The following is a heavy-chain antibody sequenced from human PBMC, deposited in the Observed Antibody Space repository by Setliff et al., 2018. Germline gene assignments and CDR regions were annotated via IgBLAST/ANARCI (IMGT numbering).Heavy chain of an antibody. V-gene: IGHV4-34*01. J-gene: IGHJ4*02. CDR3: TVYNTGSSKDHY. CDR1: GGSFSGYY. D-gene: IGHD2-8*02. CDR2: INHSGST. Sequence: SETLSLTCAVYGGSFSGYYWSWIRQPPGKGLEWSGEINHSGSTNYNPSLKSRVTISVDTSKNQFSLKLSSVPAADPAAFYCTVYNTGSSKDHYWGQGTPVTVSS.